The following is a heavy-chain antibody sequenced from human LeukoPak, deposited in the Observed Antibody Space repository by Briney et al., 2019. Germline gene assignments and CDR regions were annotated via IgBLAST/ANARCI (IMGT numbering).Heavy chain of an antibody. Sequence: GGSLRLSCTVSGFPFSMFAMHGVRQAPGRGLEWVSGLSRGGETRKCADSEKGRFTVSRDASKIMVFLQMNDLSAEDTAVYYCAKEQRIRHCSEGVCMEGYYFDYWGQGALVTVSS. CDR3: AKEQRIRHCSEGVCMEGYYFDY. J-gene: IGHJ4*02. D-gene: IGHD2-8*01. V-gene: IGHV3-23*01. CDR2: LSRGGETR. CDR1: GFPFSMFA.